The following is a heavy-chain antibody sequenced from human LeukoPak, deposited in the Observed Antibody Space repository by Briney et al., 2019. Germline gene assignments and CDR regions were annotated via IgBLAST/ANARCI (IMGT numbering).Heavy chain of an antibody. Sequence: ASVKVSCKASGYTFTSYGISWVRQAPGQGLEWMGWISAYNGNTNYAQKLRGRVTMTTDTSTSTAYMELRSLRSDDTAVYYCASGRYSSSWPYFDYWGQGTLVTVSS. D-gene: IGHD6-13*01. CDR1: GYTFTSYG. V-gene: IGHV1-18*01. CDR3: ASGRYSSSWPYFDY. CDR2: ISAYNGNT. J-gene: IGHJ4*02.